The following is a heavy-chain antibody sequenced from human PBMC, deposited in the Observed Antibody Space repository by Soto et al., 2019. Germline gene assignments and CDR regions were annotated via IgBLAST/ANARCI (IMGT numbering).Heavy chain of an antibody. J-gene: IGHJ4*02. V-gene: IGHV3-11*01. CDR2: ISSIGSTI. CDR3: ARTPSPYSSGWLNWGSIRDYFDS. CDR1: GFTFSDYY. Sequence: QVQLVESGGGLVKRGGSLRLSCTASGFTFSDYYMSWIRQAPGKGLEGVSYISSIGSTIYYADSVKGRFTISRDNAKNSLYLQMNSLRAEDTAVYYCARTPSPYSSGWLNWGSIRDYFDSWGQGTLVTVSS. D-gene: IGHD6-19*01.